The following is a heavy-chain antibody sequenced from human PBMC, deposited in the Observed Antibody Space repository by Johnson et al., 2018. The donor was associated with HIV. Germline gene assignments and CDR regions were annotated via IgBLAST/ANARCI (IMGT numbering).Heavy chain of an antibody. D-gene: IGHD4-23*01. CDR1: GFTFSSYW. CDR3: AKVGTMVVTPRGEAFDI. V-gene: IGHV3-7*01. CDR2: IKQDGSNK. J-gene: IGHJ3*02. Sequence: VQLVESGGGLIQPGGSLRLSCAASGFTFSSYWMSWVRQAPGKGLEWVANIKQDGSNKYYADSVKGRFTISRDNSKKTLYLQLNSLRAEDTSVYYCAKVGTMVVTPRGEAFDIWGQGTMVTVSS.